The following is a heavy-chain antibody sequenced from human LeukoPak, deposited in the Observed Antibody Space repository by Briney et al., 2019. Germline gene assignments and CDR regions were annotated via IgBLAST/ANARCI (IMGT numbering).Heavy chain of an antibody. J-gene: IGHJ3*02. CDR3: AKDWQRWLHIGAFDI. CDR2: IKSKTDGGTI. V-gene: IGHV3-15*01. CDR1: GFTFSNVW. Sequence: GGSLRLSCAASGFTFSNVWMNWVRQAPGKGLEWVGRIKSKTDGGTIDYAAPVKGRFTISRDDSKNTLYLQMNSLRAEDTAVYYCAKDWQRWLHIGAFDIWGQGTMVTVSS. D-gene: IGHD5-24*01.